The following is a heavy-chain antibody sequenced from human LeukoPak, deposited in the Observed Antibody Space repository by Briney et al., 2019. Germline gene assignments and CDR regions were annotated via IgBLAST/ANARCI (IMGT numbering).Heavy chain of an antibody. D-gene: IGHD3-10*01. CDR3: ARDPITMVRGVIDY. CDR2: INHSGST. CDR1: GGSFSGYY. V-gene: IGHV4-34*01. Sequence: PSETLSLTCAVYGGSFSGYYWSWIRQPPGKGLEWIGEINHSGSTNYNPSLKSRVTISVDTSKNQFSLKLSSVTAADTAMYYCARDPITMVRGVIDYWGQGTLVTVSS. J-gene: IGHJ4*02.